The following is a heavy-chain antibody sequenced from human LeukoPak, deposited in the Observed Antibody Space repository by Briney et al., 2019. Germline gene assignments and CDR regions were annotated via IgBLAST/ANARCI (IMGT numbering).Heavy chain of an antibody. CDR1: GFTFSSYG. Sequence: GGSLRLSCAASGFTFSSYGMHWVRQAPGKGLEWVAVIWYDGSIKYYADSVKGRFTISRDNSKNTLYLQMNSLRAEDTAVYYCAKDAGYQWELHPQPLDYWGQGTLVTVSS. V-gene: IGHV3-33*06. D-gene: IGHD1-26*01. CDR2: IWYDGSIK. CDR3: AKDAGYQWELHPQPLDY. J-gene: IGHJ4*02.